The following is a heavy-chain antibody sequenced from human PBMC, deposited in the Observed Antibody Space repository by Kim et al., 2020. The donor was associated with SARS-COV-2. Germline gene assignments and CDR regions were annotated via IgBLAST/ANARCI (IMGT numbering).Heavy chain of an antibody. D-gene: IGHD3-22*01. Sequence: ASVKVSCKASGYTFTSYAMHWVRQAPGQRLEWMGWINAGNGNTKYSQKFQGRVTITRDTSASTAYMELSSLRSEDTAVYYCAREQLGDSSGPPLGYWGQGTLVTVSS. CDR1: GYTFTSYA. J-gene: IGHJ4*02. CDR2: INAGNGNT. V-gene: IGHV1-3*01. CDR3: AREQLGDSSGPPLGY.